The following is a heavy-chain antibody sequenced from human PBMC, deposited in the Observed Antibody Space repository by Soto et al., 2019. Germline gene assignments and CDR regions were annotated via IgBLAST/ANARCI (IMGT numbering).Heavy chain of an antibody. CDR3: VRGPHYYESASPSWSTAD. V-gene: IGHV1-18*04. J-gene: IGHJ4*02. CDR1: GWTYTSYG. D-gene: IGHD3-10*01. CDR2: ISAYNGNI. Sequence: ASVPVTCKSCGWTYTSYGDNWVRQAPGEGLAWMRWISAYNGNIDYARKLKVRVTITTDTSTSTAYLELRSLRSDDTAVYYCVRGPHYYESASPSWSTADWGQGTLVTASS.